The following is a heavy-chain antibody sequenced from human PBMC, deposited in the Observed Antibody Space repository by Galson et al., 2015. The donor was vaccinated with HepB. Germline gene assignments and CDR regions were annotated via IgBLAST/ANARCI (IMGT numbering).Heavy chain of an antibody. CDR3: TRGGYSSSNFWGD. D-gene: IGHD6-13*01. J-gene: IGHJ4*02. CDR1: GFTFSNCW. V-gene: IGHV3-7*01. CDR2: IKRDGSEN. Sequence: SLRLSCAASGFTFSNCWMTWVRQAPGKGLEWVANIKRDGSENYYVDSVKGRFTISRDNAKNSLHLQMNSLRAEDSAVYYCTRGGYSSSNFWGDWGQGTLVTVSS.